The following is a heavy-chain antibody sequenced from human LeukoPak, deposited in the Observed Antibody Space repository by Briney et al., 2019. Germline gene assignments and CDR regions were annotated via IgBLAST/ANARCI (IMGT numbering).Heavy chain of an antibody. D-gene: IGHD1-1*01. Sequence: SETLSLTCTVSGDSISRGYYWGWIRQPPGKGLEWIGSFYHSGSTYYNPSLKSRVTISVDTSKNQFSLKLSSVTAADTAVYYCATEHDLESDFDYWGQGTLVTVSS. J-gene: IGHJ4*02. CDR2: FYHSGST. CDR1: GDSISRGYY. V-gene: IGHV4-38-2*02. CDR3: ATEHDLESDFDY.